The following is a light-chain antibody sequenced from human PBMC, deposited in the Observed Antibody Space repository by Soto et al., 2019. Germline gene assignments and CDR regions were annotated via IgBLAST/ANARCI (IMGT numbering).Light chain of an antibody. Sequence: DIQMTQSPASLSASVGDRVTITCRASQSITNYLNWYQQKPGKAPKLLIYAASSLHSGVPSRFSGSGSGTDFTLTISSMQHEDFATYYCQQSYSNPITFGQGTRLDIK. CDR1: QSITNY. V-gene: IGKV1-39*01. CDR2: AAS. CDR3: QQSYSNPIT. J-gene: IGKJ5*01.